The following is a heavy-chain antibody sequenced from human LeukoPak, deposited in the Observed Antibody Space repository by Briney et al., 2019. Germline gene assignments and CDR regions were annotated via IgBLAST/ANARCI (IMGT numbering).Heavy chain of an antibody. CDR2: LKSKTDGGTT. D-gene: IGHD3-10*01. CDR3: TTVRRMNYYGSGSYAFDY. CDR1: GFTFSNAW. V-gene: IGHV3-15*07. Sequence: GGSLRLSCAASGFTFSNAWMNWVRQAPGKGLEWVGRLKSKTDGGTTDYAAPVKGRFTISRDDSKNTLYLQMNSLKTEDTAVYYCTTVRRMNYYGSGSYAFDYWGQGTLVTVSS. J-gene: IGHJ4*02.